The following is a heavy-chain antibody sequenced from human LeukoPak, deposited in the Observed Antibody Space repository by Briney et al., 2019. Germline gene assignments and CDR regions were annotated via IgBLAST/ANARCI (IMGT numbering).Heavy chain of an antibody. CDR1: GFTFSSYA. D-gene: IGHD3-22*01. CDR2: INSYSSYI. Sequence: GGSLRLSCAASGFTFSSYAMHWVRQAPGKGLEWVSSINSYSSYIYYADSVKGRFTISRDNAKNSLYLQMNSLRAEDTAVYYCARGPTMKMDVWGKGTTVTVSS. V-gene: IGHV3-21*01. J-gene: IGHJ6*03. CDR3: ARGPTMKMDV.